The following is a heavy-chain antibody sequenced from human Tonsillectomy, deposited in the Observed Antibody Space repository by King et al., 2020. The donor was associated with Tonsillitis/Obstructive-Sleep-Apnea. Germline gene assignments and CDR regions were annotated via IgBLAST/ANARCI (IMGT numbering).Heavy chain of an antibody. CDR2: IFSNDEK. D-gene: IGHD2-2*01. CDR1: GFSLSNPRMG. CDR3: ARTYCSSTSCPDAFDI. Sequence: TLKESGPVLVKPTETLTLTCTVSGFSLSNPRMGVSWIRQPPGKALEWLAHIFSNDEKSYSTSLKSRRTISKDTSKSQVVLTMTNMDPVDTATYYCARTYCSSTSCPDAFDIWGQGTMVTVSS. J-gene: IGHJ3*02. V-gene: IGHV2-26*01.